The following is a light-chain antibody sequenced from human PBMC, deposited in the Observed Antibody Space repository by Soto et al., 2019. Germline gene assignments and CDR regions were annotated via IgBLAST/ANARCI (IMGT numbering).Light chain of an antibody. CDR2: AAS. CDR1: QGISSY. V-gene: IGKV1-9*01. CDR3: QQLNSLFT. Sequence: DIQLTQSPSFLSASVGDRVTITCRASQGISSYLAWYQQKPGKAPKLLIYAASTLQSGVPSRFSGSGSGTEFPLTISSLQPEDFATYYCQQLNSLFTFDHGTKVDIK. J-gene: IGKJ3*01.